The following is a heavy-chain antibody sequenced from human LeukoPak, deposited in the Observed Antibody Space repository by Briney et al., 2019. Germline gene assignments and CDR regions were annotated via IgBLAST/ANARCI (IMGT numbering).Heavy chain of an antibody. Sequence: GGSLRLSCAASGFTVSSNYMSWVRQAPGKGLEWVSVIYSGGSTYYADSVKGRFTISRDNSKNTLCLQMDSLRAEDTAVYYCAKEIWPTVTTPGHTHFDYWGQGTLVTVSS. CDR1: GFTVSSNY. D-gene: IGHD4-17*01. CDR3: AKEIWPTVTTPGHTHFDY. V-gene: IGHV3-66*02. J-gene: IGHJ4*02. CDR2: IYSGGST.